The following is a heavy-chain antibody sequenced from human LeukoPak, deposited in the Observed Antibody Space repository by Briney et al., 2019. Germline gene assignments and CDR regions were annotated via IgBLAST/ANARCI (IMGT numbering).Heavy chain of an antibody. D-gene: IGHD1-7*01. Sequence: PGGTLRLSCAASGFTFSSYGMSWVRQAPGKGLEWVSAISGSGGSTYYADSVKGRFTISRDNSKNTLYLQVNSLRAEDTAVYYCAREGLGTTFSAWFDPWGQGTLVIVSS. J-gene: IGHJ5*02. CDR2: ISGSGGST. CDR1: GFTFSSYG. V-gene: IGHV3-23*01. CDR3: AREGLGTTFSAWFDP.